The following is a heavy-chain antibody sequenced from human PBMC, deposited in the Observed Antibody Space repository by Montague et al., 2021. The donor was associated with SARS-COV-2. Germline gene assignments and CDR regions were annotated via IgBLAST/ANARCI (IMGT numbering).Heavy chain of an antibody. Sequence: YSGNTYYSPSLKSRLTISVDTSKNPFSLKLNTVPAADTALYYCARREYSYGWGDWGQGTLVTVSA. D-gene: IGHD5-18*01. CDR2: YSGNT. CDR3: ARREYSYGWGD. V-gene: IGHV4-39*01. J-gene: IGHJ4*02.